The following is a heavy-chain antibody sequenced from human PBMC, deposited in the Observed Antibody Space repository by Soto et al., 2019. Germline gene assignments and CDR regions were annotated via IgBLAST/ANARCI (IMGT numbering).Heavy chain of an antibody. Sequence: SVKVSCKASGGTFSSNAISWVRQAPGQGLEWMGGIIPIFGTANYAQKFQGRVTITADESTSTAYMELSSLRSEDTAVYYCARDGGGELTYYYGMDVWGQGTTVTVSS. V-gene: IGHV1-69*13. CDR1: GGTFSSNA. CDR2: IIPIFGTA. CDR3: ARDGGGELTYYYGMDV. D-gene: IGHD3-16*01. J-gene: IGHJ6*02.